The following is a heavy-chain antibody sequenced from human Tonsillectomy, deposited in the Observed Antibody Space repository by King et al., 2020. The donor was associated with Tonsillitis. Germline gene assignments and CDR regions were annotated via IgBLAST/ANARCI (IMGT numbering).Heavy chain of an antibody. CDR3: ARDYTRRYYYGSGSPHWFDP. V-gene: IGHV4-59*01. J-gene: IGHJ5*02. D-gene: IGHD3-10*01. CDR2: IYYSGST. Sequence: QLQESGPGLVKPSETLSLTCTVSGGSISSYYWSWIRQPPGKGLEWIGYIYYSGSTNYNPSLKSRVTISVDTSKNQFSLKLSSVTAADTAGYYCARDYTRRYYYGSGSPHWFDPWGQGTLVTVSS. CDR1: GGSISSYY.